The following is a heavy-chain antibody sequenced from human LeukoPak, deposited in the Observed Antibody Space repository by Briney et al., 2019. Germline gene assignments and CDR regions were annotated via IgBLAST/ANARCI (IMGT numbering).Heavy chain of an antibody. Sequence: ASVKVSCKASGYRFTNYGISWVRQAPGQGLEWMGWISAYNGNTNYAQDLQGRVTMTTDTSTSTAYMELRSLRSDDTAVYYCARATASGQWQNYYGMDVWGQGTTVTVSS. D-gene: IGHD6-19*01. CDR1: GYRFTNYG. J-gene: IGHJ6*02. CDR2: ISAYNGNT. CDR3: ARATASGQWQNYYGMDV. V-gene: IGHV1-18*01.